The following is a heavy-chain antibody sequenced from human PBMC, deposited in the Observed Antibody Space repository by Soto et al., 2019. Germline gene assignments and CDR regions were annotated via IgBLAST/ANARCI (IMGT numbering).Heavy chain of an antibody. D-gene: IGHD5-12*01. J-gene: IGHJ4*02. Sequence: QVQLVESGGGLVKPGGSLRLSCAASGFTFSDYYMSWIRQAPGKGLEWVSYISSSSSYTNYADSVKGRFTISRDNAKNSLYLQMNSLRAEDTAVYYCARAIRGYSGYETYYFYYWGQGTLVTVSS. CDR2: ISSSSSYT. CDR1: GFTFSDYY. CDR3: ARAIRGYSGYETYYFYY. V-gene: IGHV3-11*05.